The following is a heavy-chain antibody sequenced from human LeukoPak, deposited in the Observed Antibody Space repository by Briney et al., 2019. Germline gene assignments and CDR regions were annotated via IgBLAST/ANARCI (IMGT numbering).Heavy chain of an antibody. J-gene: IGHJ5*02. CDR2: IYTSGST. D-gene: IGHD2-2*02. CDR1: GGSISSYY. V-gene: IGHV4-4*07. Sequence: PSETLSLTCTVSGGSISSYYWSWIRRPAGKGLEWVGRIYTSGSTNYNPSLKSRVTMSVDTSKNQFSLKLSSVTAADTAVYYCARYCSSTSCYTGGLDPWGQGTLVTVSS. CDR3: ARYCSSTSCYTGGLDP.